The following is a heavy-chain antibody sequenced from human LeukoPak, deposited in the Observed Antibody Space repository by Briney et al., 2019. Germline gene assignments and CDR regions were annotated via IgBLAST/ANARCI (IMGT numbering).Heavy chain of an antibody. V-gene: IGHV4-34*01. J-gene: IGHJ4*02. CDR3: ARLGAYDYVWGSYRHPGRLDY. CDR2: INHSGST. CDR1: CGSFSGYY. D-gene: IGHD3-16*02. Sequence: SETLSLTCAVYCGSFSGYYWSWIRQPPGRGLEWIGEINHSGSTNYNPSLKSRVTISVDTSKNQFSLKLSSVTAADTAVYYCARLGAYDYVWGSYRHPGRLDYWGQGTLVTVSS.